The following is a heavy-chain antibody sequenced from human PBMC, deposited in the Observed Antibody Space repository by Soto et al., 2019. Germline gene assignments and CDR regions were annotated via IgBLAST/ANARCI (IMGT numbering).Heavy chain of an antibody. D-gene: IGHD3-16*01. CDR1: GFSFTNYE. Sequence: GGSLRLPCAVSGFSFTNYEMNWVRQAPGKGLEWIAYIGLSGDTIYYADSVKGRFTISRDHAKNSLELQMNSLRADDTALYYCARESFSASPNFFDYWGRGTQVTVSS. CDR2: IGLSGDTI. CDR3: ARESFSASPNFFDY. J-gene: IGHJ4*02. V-gene: IGHV3-48*03.